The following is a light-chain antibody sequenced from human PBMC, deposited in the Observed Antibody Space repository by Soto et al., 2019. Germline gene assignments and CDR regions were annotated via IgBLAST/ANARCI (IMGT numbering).Light chain of an antibody. CDR1: QSVSSTY. J-gene: IGKJ5*01. CDR3: QLYSRSPRQIT. V-gene: IGKV3-20*01. CDR2: GAS. Sequence: EILLTPSPGSLSLSPVERATLSCRASQSVSSTYLAWYQQKPGRAPRLLIYGASSRATGIPDRFSGSGSGTDCTLTISRLEPEDFAVYYCQLYSRSPRQITFGQGTRLEIK.